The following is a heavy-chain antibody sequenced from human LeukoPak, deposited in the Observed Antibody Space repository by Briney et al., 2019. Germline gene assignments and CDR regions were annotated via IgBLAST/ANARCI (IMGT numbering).Heavy chain of an antibody. J-gene: IGHJ4*02. CDR3: ACGPWELDF. Sequence: GGSLRLSCAASGFTFSSYWMYWVRQAPGKGLVWVSRISGDGRTTSYADSVKGRFTISRENAKNTVSLQMNSLRAEDTALYYCACGPWELDFWGQGTPVTVSS. CDR1: GFTFSSYW. CDR2: ISGDGRTT. V-gene: IGHV3-74*01. D-gene: IGHD1-1*01.